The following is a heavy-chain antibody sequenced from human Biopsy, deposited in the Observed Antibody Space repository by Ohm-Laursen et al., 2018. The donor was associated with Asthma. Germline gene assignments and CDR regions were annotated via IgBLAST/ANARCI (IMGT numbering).Heavy chain of an antibody. CDR1: GGSFSGYY. CDR3: ARITNDRIAAAGRYYYYGMDV. D-gene: IGHD6-13*01. Sequence: PGTLSLTCAVYGGSFSGYYWSWIRQPPGKGLEWIGEINHSGSTNYNPSLKSRVTISVDTSKNQFSLKLSSVTAADTAVYYCARITNDRIAAAGRYYYYGMDVWGQGTTVTVSS. J-gene: IGHJ6*02. V-gene: IGHV4-34*01. CDR2: INHSGST.